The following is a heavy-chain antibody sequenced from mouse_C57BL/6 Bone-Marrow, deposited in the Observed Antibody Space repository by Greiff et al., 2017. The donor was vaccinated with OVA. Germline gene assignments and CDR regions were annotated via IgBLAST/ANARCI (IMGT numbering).Heavy chain of an antibody. V-gene: IGHV1-76*01. CDR1: GYTFTDYY. Sequence: QVQLQQSGAELVRPGASVKLSCKASGYTFTDYYINWVKQRPGQGLEWIARIYPGSGNTYYNEKFKGKATLTADKSSSTAYMELRSLTSEDSAVYFCARSYGSSPYYFDYWGQGTTLTVSS. CDR2: IYPGSGNT. CDR3: ARSYGSSPYYFDY. J-gene: IGHJ2*01. D-gene: IGHD1-1*01.